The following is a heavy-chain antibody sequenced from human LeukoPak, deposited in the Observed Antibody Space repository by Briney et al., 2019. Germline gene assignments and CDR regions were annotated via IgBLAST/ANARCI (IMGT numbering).Heavy chain of an antibody. D-gene: IGHD4-23*01. J-gene: IGHJ4*02. Sequence: SETLSLTCTVSGGSISSYYWSWIRQPPGKGLEWIGYIYYSGSTNYNPSLKCRVTISVDTSKNQFSLKLSSVTAADTAVYYCASTPGDYGGNSDYWGQGTLVTVSS. CDR2: IYYSGST. V-gene: IGHV4-59*08. CDR1: GGSISSYY. CDR3: ASTPGDYGGNSDY.